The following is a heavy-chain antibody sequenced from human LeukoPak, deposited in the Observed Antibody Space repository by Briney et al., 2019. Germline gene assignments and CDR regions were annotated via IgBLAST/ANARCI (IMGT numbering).Heavy chain of an antibody. V-gene: IGHV3-15*01. Sequence: PGGSLRLSCAASGFTFSSYAMSWVRQAPGKGLEWVGRIKSKTDGGTTDYAAPVKGRFTISRDDSKNTLYLQMNSLKTEDTAVYYCTTDWVLNCSSTSCYPYYFDYWGQGTLVTVSS. CDR3: TTDWVLNCSSTSCYPYYFDY. D-gene: IGHD2-2*01. CDR2: IKSKTDGGTT. J-gene: IGHJ4*02. CDR1: GFTFSSYA.